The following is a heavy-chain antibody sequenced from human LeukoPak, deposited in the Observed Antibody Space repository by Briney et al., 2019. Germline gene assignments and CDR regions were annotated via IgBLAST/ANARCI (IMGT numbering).Heavy chain of an antibody. CDR2: ISAYNGNT. V-gene: IGHV1-18*01. Sequence: ASVKVSCQASGYTFTRYGISWVRQAPGQGLEWMGWISAYNGNTNYAQKLQGRVTMTTDTSTSTAYMELRSLRSDDTAVYYCARVWIQRRGNWFDPWGQGTLVTVSS. CDR3: ARVWIQRRGNWFDP. J-gene: IGHJ5*02. CDR1: GYTFTRYG. D-gene: IGHD5-18*01.